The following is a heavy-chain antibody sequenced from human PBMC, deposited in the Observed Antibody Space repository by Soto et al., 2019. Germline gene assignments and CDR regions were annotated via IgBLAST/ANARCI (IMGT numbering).Heavy chain of an antibody. CDR3: AGALDY. J-gene: IGHJ4*02. CDR2: IHYSGST. V-gene: IGHV4-59*08. CDR1: GGSISSYY. Sequence: PSETLSLTCTVSGGSISSYYWSWIRQPPGKGLEWIGYIHYSGSTNYNPSLKSRVTISVDTSKNQFSLKLSSVTAADTAVYYCAGALDYWGQGTLVTVSS.